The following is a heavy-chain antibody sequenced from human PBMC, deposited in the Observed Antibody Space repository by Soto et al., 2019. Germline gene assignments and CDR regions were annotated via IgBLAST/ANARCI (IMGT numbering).Heavy chain of an antibody. D-gene: IGHD6-19*01. CDR3: ARGTSAWRNGLDI. V-gene: IGHV3-23*01. CDR2: ISSDGSST. CDR1: GFTFSSYA. J-gene: IGHJ3*02. Sequence: PGGSLRLSCAASGFTFSSYAMSWVRQAPGKGLEWVSAISSDGSSTAHADSVKGRLTISRDNAKNTLYLQMNSLRAEDTAVYYCARGTSAWRNGLDIWGQGTMVTVSS.